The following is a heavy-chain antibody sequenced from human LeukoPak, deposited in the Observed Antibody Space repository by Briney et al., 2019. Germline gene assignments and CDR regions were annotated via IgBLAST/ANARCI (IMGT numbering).Heavy chain of an antibody. CDR2: IYSGGST. CDR3: ASSNYDVTPCYFDY. V-gene: IGHV3-66*02. D-gene: IGHD4-11*01. J-gene: IGHJ4*02. CDR1: GFTFSSNY. Sequence: GGSLRLSCAASGFTFSSNYMSWVRQAPGKGLEWVSVIYSGGSTYYSDSVKGRFTISRDNSKNTLYLQMNSLRAEDTAVYYCASSNYDVTPCYFDYWGQGTLVTVSS.